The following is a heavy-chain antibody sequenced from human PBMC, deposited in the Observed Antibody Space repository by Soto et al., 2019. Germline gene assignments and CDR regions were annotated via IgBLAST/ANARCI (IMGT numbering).Heavy chain of an antibody. CDR2: ISGDSGNT. J-gene: IGHJ4*03. CDR1: GYMFTKSA. Sequence: VKVSCKASGYMFTKSAMHWVRQAPGQRLEWMGWISGDSGNTKYSPKLQDRATITRDTSASTAYMELSSLRSEDTALYYCARDGVAAGNINFDYWGQGTLVTVSS. CDR3: ARDGVAAGNINFDY. D-gene: IGHD6-19*01. V-gene: IGHV1-3*01.